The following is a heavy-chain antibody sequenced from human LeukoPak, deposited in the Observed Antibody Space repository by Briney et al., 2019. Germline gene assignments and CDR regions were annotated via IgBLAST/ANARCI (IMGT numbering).Heavy chain of an antibody. CDR3: AKALLGLGELSLYFDY. CDR2: ISGSGGST. D-gene: IGHD3-16*02. CDR1: GFTFSSYA. J-gene: IGHJ4*02. Sequence: GGSLRLSCAASGFTFSSYAMSWVRQAPGKGLEWVSAISGSGGSTYYADSVKGRFTISRDNSKNTLYLQMNSLRAEDTAVYYCAKALLGLGELSLYFDYWGQGTPVTVSS. V-gene: IGHV3-23*01.